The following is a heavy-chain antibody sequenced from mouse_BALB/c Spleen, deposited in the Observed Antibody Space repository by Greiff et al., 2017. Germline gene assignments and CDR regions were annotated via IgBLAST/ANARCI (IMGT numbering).Heavy chain of an antibody. Sequence: VQLKESGPGLVAPSQSLSITCTVSGFSLTSYDISWIRQPPGKGLEWLGVIWTGGGTNYNSAFMSRLSISKDNSKSQVFLKMNSLQTDDTAIYYCVRDLTTATWAYWGQGTLVTVSA. D-gene: IGHD1-2*01. CDR2: IWTGGGT. J-gene: IGHJ3*01. V-gene: IGHV2-9-2*01. CDR3: VRDLTTATWAY. CDR1: GFSLTSYD.